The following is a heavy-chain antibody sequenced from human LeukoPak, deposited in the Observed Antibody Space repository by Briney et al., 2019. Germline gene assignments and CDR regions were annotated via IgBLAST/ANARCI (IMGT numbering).Heavy chain of an antibody. CDR2: IYYSGST. J-gene: IGHJ6*03. CDR1: GGSITTYY. D-gene: IGHD2-2*03. CDR3: ARVRGGYCSSTSCYDYMDV. V-gene: IGHV4-30-4*08. Sequence: SETLSLTCTVSGGSITTYYWSWIRQRPGKGLEWIGYIYYSGSTYYNPSLKSRVTISVDTSKNQFSLKLSSVSAADTAVYYCARVRGGYCSSTSCYDYMDVWGKGTTVTVSS.